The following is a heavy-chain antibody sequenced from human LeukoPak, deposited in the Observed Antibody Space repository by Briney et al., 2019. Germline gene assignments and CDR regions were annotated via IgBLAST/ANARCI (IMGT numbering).Heavy chain of an antibody. CDR1: GVTYSDYG. V-gene: IGHV3-30*02. J-gene: IGHJ5*01. Sequence: GGSLRLSCAASGVTYSDYGMHWVRQAPGRGLEWVAFILNDGTWEYYPDSVKGRLTISRDNSRNTLYLQMNSVRLEDTAIYYCVKGGSISHNWFDSWGQGTLVTVSS. CDR2: ILNDGTWE. D-gene: IGHD3-16*01. CDR3: VKGGSISHNWFDS.